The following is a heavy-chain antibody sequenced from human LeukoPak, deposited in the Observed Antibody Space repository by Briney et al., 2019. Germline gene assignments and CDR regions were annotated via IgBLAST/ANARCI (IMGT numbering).Heavy chain of an antibody. CDR3: ARGIWEMATIPYWYFDI. J-gene: IGHJ2*01. CDR1: GASISNYY. D-gene: IGHD5-24*01. V-gene: IGHV4-4*07. Sequence: SETLSLTCTVSGASISNYYWSWIRQPAGKGLEWIGRISTSGSTDYNPSLKSRVTMSVDTSKNQFSLKLSSVTAADTALYYCARGIWEMATIPYWYFDIWGRGTLVTVSS. CDR2: ISTSGST.